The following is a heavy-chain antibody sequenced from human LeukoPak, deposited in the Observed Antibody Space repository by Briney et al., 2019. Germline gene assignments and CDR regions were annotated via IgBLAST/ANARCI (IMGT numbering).Heavy chain of an antibody. Sequence: PGGSLRLSCAASGFTFSSYGMSWVRQAPGKGLEWVSAISGSGGSTYYADSVKGRFTISRDNSKNTLYLQMNSLRAEDTAVYYCAKHPREGYCSGGSCYSGIDYWGQGTLVTVSS. CDR1: GFTFSSYG. CDR2: ISGSGGST. D-gene: IGHD2-15*01. J-gene: IGHJ4*02. V-gene: IGHV3-23*01. CDR3: AKHPREGYCSGGSCYSGIDY.